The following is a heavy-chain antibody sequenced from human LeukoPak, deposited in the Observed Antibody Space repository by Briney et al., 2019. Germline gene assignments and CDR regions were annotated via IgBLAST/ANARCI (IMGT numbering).Heavy chain of an antibody. D-gene: IGHD2-21*01. Sequence: PGGSLRLSCAASGFTFSNYGMHWVRQAPGKGLEWVAFIRFDGSTQDYADSVRGRFTISRDNSKNTLYLQMDSLRAEDTAAYYCAKDGGVKLDYYYVDVWGKGTTVPVFS. V-gene: IGHV3-30*02. CDR1: GFTFSNYG. CDR3: AKDGGVKLDYYYVDV. J-gene: IGHJ6*03. CDR2: IRFDGSTQ.